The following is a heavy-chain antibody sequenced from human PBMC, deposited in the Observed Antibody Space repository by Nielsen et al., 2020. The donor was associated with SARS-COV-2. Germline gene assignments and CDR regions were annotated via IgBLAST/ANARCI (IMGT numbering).Heavy chain of an antibody. J-gene: IGHJ5*02. D-gene: IGHD6-19*01. CDR3: AKILGSGWYR. CDR1: GFTFSSYD. CDR2: IGTAGDT. V-gene: IGHV3-13*01. Sequence: GESLKISCAASGFTFSSYDMHWVRQATGKGLEWVSTIGTAGDTYYPGSVKGRFTISRENVKNSLYLQMNSLRAEDTAVYYCAKILGSGWYRWGQGTLVTVSS.